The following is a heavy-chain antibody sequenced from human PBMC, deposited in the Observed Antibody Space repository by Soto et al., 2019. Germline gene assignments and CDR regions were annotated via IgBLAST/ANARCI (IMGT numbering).Heavy chain of an antibody. CDR3: ARTLVRGVIPNDC. D-gene: IGHD3-10*01. J-gene: IGHJ4*02. CDR1: GFTFSDYH. V-gene: IGHV3-11*01. Sequence: GGSLRLACAASGFTFSDYHMSRIRQAPGKGLEWVSYITGSGGTIYYADSVKGRFTISRDNAKNSLFLQMNSLRAEDTAVYYCARTLVRGVIPNDCWGQGTLVTVSS. CDR2: ITGSGGTI.